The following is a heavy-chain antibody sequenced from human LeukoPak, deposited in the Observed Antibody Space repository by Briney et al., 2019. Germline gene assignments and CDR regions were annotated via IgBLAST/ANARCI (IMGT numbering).Heavy chain of an antibody. V-gene: IGHV1-2*02. CDR2: INPNSGGT. CDR1: GYTFTGYY. J-gene: IGHJ4*02. CDR3: ARDLGDYYDSSGYFYDY. D-gene: IGHD3-22*01. Sequence: ASVKVSCKASGYTFTGYYMHWVRQAPGQGLEWMGWINPNSGGTNYAQKFQGRVTMTRDTSISTAYMELSRLRSDDTAVYYCARDLGDYYDSSGYFYDYWGQGTLVTVSS.